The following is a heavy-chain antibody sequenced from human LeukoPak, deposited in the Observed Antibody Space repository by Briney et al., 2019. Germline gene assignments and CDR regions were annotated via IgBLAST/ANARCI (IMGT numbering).Heavy chain of an antibody. CDR3: ARVLELVGFGELKVQRYFDY. CDR2: IKQDGSEK. D-gene: IGHD3-10*01. J-gene: IGHJ4*02. V-gene: IGHV3-7*01. Sequence: GGSLRLSCAASGFTFSSYWMSWVRQAPGKGLEWVANIKQDGSEKYYVDSVKGRFTISRDNAKNSLYLQMNSLRAEDTAVYYCARVLELVGFGELKVQRYFDYWGQGTLVTVSS. CDR1: GFTFSSYW.